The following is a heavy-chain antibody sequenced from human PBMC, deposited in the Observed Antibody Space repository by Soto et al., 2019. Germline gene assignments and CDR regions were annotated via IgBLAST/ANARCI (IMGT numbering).Heavy chain of an antibody. CDR2: INHSGST. V-gene: IGHV4-34*01. D-gene: IGHD3-22*01. CDR1: GGSFSDYY. Sequence: SETLSLTCAVYGGSFSDYYWSWIRQPPGKGLEWIGEINHSGSTNYNPSLKSRVSISVDTSKNQFSLKLSYVTAADTAVYYCARGPSFTTIEVVQAPYYYYAMDVWGQGTTVTVSS. CDR3: ARGPSFTTIEVVQAPYYYYAMDV. J-gene: IGHJ6*02.